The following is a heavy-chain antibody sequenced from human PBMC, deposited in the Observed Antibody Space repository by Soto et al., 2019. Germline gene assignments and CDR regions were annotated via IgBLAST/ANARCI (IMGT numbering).Heavy chain of an antibody. Sequence: MNTCTATGYTFTSYGTSWERQAPGQGLEWMGWISAYNGNTNYAQKLQGRVTMTTDTSTSTAYMELRSLRSDDTAVYYCASSSCPGDPWGHVTPVTVSS. CDR2: ISAYNGNT. J-gene: IGHJ5*02. CDR1: GYTFTSYG. V-gene: IGHV1-18*01. CDR3: ASSSCPGDP.